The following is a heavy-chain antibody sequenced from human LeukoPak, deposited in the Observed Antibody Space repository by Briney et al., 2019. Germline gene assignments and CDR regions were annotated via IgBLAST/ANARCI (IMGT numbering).Heavy chain of an antibody. CDR2: VSTYKGNT. V-gene: IGHV1-18*01. Sequence: ASVKVSCKASGSKFDSHGISWVRQAPGQGLEWIGWVSTYKGNTKYSQKRQGRVLVDTDPSTSPVCRALRRLTSDDTAVYYCARDITVTTSTTNHAFDVWGQETMVSVSS. J-gene: IGHJ3*01. CDR1: GSKFDSHG. CDR3: ARDITVTTSTTNHAFDV. D-gene: IGHD2/OR15-2a*01.